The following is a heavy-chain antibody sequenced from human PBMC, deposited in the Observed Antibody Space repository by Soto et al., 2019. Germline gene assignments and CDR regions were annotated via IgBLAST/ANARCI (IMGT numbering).Heavy chain of an antibody. CDR1: GYSFTSYW. J-gene: IGHJ6*03. D-gene: IGHD2-2*01. CDR3: ARSGYCSSISCYDEYYYYYMDV. V-gene: IGHV5-51*01. Sequence: RGESLKISCKGSGYSFTSYWIGWVRQMPGKGLEWMGIIYPGDSDTRYSPSFQGQVTISADKSISTAYLQWSSLKASDTAMYYCARSGYCSSISCYDEYYYYYMDVWGKGTTVTVSS. CDR2: IYPGDSDT.